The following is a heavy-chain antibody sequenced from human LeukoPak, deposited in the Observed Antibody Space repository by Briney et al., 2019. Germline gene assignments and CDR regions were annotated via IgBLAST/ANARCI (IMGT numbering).Heavy chain of an antibody. Sequence: ASVKVSCKAPGGTFSSYAISWVRQAPGQGLEWMGGIIPTFGTANYAQKFQGRVTITADESTSTAYMELSSLRSEDTAVYYCARDRYRAYCGGDCYPDHYWGQGTLVTVSS. D-gene: IGHD2-21*01. CDR1: GGTFSSYA. J-gene: IGHJ4*02. V-gene: IGHV1-69*13. CDR3: ARDRYRAYCGGDCYPDHY. CDR2: IIPTFGTA.